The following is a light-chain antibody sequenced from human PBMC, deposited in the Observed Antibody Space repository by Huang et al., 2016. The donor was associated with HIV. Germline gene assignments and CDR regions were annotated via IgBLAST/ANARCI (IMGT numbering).Light chain of an antibody. V-gene: IGKV2-30*01. J-gene: IGKJ1*01. CDR3: MQGTRWPWT. CDR1: QSLVYSDGNTY. Sequence: DVVMTQSPLSLPVTLGQPASISCRSSQSLVYSDGNTYLNWFQQRPGQSPRRLIYKVSNRDSGVPDRCSGSGPGTDFTLKISRVEAEDVGIYYCMQGTRWPWTFGQGTKVEIK. CDR2: KVS.